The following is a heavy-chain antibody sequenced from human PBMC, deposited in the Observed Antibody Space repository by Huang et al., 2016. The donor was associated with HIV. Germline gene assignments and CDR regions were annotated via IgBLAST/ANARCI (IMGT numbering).Heavy chain of an antibody. J-gene: IGHJ3*02. CDR1: GGSISSSSYY. V-gene: IGHV4-39*01. CDR3: ARLGDYYDSSGYRYNDAFDI. Sequence: QLQLQESGPGLVKPSETLSLTCTVSGGSISSSSYYWGWIRQPPGKGLEWSGSIYYSGSTYNNPSLKSRVTISVDTSKNQFSRKLSSVTAADTAVYYCARLGDYYDSSGYRYNDAFDIWGQGTKVTVSS. CDR2: IYYSGST. D-gene: IGHD3-22*01.